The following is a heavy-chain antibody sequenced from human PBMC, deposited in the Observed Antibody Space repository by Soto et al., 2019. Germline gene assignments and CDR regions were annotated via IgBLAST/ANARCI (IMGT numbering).Heavy chain of an antibody. V-gene: IGHV3-48*02. D-gene: IGHD3-22*01. Sequence: GGSLRLSCAASGFTFSTYSMNWVRQAPGKGLEWISYIGSSGSVIHYGGSVKGRFTISRDNAKNSLDLQMNNLRDEDTAVYYCARDIYYDGSGYYHAFDYWGQGSLVTVSS. J-gene: IGHJ4*02. CDR1: GFTFSTYS. CDR3: ARDIYYDGSGYYHAFDY. CDR2: IGSSGSVI.